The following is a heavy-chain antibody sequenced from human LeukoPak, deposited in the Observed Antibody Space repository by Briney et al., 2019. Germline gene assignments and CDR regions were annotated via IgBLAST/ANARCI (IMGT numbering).Heavy chain of an antibody. J-gene: IGHJ5*02. CDR2: IWYDGSNK. Sequence: GRSLRLSCAASGFTFSSYGMHWVRQAPGKGLEWVAVIWYDGSNKYYADSVKGRFTISRDNSKNTLYLQMNSLRAEDTAVYYCARDSELFGELGIPWFDPWGQGTLVTVSS. CDR3: ARDSELFGELGIPWFDP. V-gene: IGHV3-33*01. D-gene: IGHD3-10*02. CDR1: GFTFSSYG.